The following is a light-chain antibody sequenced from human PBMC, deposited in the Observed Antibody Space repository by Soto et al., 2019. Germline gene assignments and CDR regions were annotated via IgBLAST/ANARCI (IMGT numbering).Light chain of an antibody. CDR3: QQVASYPIT. J-gene: IGKJ5*01. CDR1: QGIDNY. Sequence: DIQLTQSPSFLSASTGDRVTIXFRASQGIDNYLAWYEKTPGNGPNLLICAASTLQSGVPSRFSGSGSGTQFTLTISSLQPEDFSTYYCQQVASYPITFGQGTRLETK. CDR2: AAS. V-gene: IGKV1-9*01.